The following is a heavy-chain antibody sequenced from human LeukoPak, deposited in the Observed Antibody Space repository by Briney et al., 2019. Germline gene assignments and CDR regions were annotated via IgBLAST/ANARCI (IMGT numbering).Heavy chain of an antibody. D-gene: IGHD5/OR15-5a*01. J-gene: IGHJ4*02. CDR3: VSVYGGYFDY. Sequence: SETLSLTCTVSGGSISSSSYYWGWIRQPPGKGLEWIGSIYYSGSTYYNPSLKSRVTIFVDTSKNQFSLKLSSVTAADTAVYYCVSVYGGYFDYWGQGTLVTVSS. V-gene: IGHV4-39*01. CDR2: IYYSGST. CDR1: GGSISSSSYY.